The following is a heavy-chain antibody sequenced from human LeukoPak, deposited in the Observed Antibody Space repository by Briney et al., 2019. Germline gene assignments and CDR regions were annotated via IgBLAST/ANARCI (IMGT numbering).Heavy chain of an antibody. J-gene: IGHJ4*02. CDR3: ARDRDGAGEN. CDR1: GFTFSSYA. D-gene: IGHD1-26*01. V-gene: IGHV3-64*01. CDR2: ITSNGGIT. Sequence: GGSLRLSCAASGFTFSSYAMHWVRQAPGKGLEYVAAITSNGGITYYANSVQGRFTISRDNSKNTLYLQMGSLRAEDMAVYYCARDRDGAGENWGQGTLVTVSS.